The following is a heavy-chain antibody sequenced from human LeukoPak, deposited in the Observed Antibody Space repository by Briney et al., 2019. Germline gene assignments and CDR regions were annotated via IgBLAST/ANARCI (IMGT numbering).Heavy chain of an antibody. D-gene: IGHD3-10*01. V-gene: IGHV3-21*04. CDR3: TIGPEGLRWFGDFFEY. J-gene: IGHJ4*02. Sequence: GGSLRLSCAASGFTFSSYSMNWVRQAPGKGLEWVSSISSSSSYIYYADSVKGRFTISRDNAKNSLYLQMNSLRPEDTALYYCTIGPEGLRWFGDFFEYWGQGTLVTVSS. CDR2: ISSSSSYI. CDR1: GFTFSSYS.